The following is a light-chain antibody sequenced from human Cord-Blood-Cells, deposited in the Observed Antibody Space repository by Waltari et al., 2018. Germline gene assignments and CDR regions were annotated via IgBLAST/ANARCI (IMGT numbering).Light chain of an antibody. CDR2: GAS. CDR3: QQYNNWPPRYT. J-gene: IGKJ2*01. Sequence: EIVMTQSPATLSVSPGERATLPCRASQSVSSNLAWYQQETGQAPRLLIYGASTRATGIPARFSGSGSGTEFTLNISSLQSEDFAVYYCQQYNNWPPRYTFGQGTKLEIK. V-gene: IGKV3-15*01. CDR1: QSVSSN.